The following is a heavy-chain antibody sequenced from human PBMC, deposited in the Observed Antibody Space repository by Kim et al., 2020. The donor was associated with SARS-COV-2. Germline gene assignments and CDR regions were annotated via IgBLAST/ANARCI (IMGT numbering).Heavy chain of an antibody. CDR2: INHSGST. J-gene: IGHJ4*02. Sequence: SETLSLTCAVYGGSFSGYYWSWIRQPPGKGLEWIGEINHSGSTNYNPSLKSRVTISVDTSKNQFSLKLSSVTAADTAVYYCAGDSGSDEDRFDYWGQGTLVTVSS. CDR3: AGDSGSDEDRFDY. D-gene: IGHD1-26*01. V-gene: IGHV4-34*01. CDR1: GGSFSGYY.